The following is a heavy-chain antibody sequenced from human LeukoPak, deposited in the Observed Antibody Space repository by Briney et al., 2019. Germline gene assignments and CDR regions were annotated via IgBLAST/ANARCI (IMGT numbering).Heavy chain of an antibody. D-gene: IGHD3-22*01. J-gene: IGHJ4*02. Sequence: PETLALTCTVSGGSISSYFWTWIRQPAGKGLEWIGRIYTSGSTDYNPSLNSRVTMSVDTSKNQFSLKLYSVTAADTAVYYCARESKSYDGSGYYHDSWGQGTLVTVSS. CDR3: ARESKSYDGSGYYHDS. CDR1: GGSISSYF. V-gene: IGHV4-4*07. CDR2: IYTSGST.